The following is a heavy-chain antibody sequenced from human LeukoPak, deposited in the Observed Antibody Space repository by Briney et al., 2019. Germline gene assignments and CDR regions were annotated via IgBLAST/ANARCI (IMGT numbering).Heavy chain of an antibody. CDR1: GARVSSNRAA. CDR2: TNYRSKWYN. Sequence: SQTRSLTWAISGARVSSNRAACNWTRQSPSRGLEGLGRTNYRSKWYNDYAVSVKCRITINPDTSKNQFSLQLNSVTPEDTAVYYCARAVVTAMAFGAFDIWGQGTMVTVSS. CDR3: ARAVVTAMAFGAFDI. D-gene: IGHD4-23*01. V-gene: IGHV6-1*01. J-gene: IGHJ3*02.